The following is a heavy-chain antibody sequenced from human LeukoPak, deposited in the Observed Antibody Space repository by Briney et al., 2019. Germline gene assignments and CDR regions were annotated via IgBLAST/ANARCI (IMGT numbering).Heavy chain of an antibody. CDR1: GDSISNYY. CDR3: ARANSSSWYYYYYGMDV. J-gene: IGHJ6*02. D-gene: IGHD6-13*01. CDR2: IYTSGST. Sequence: SETLSLTCAVSGDSISNYYWSWIRQPPGKGLEWIGYIYTSGSTNYNPSLKSRVTISVDTSKNQFSLKLSSVTAADTAVYYCARANSSSWYYYYYGMDVWGQGTTVTVSS. V-gene: IGHV4-4*09.